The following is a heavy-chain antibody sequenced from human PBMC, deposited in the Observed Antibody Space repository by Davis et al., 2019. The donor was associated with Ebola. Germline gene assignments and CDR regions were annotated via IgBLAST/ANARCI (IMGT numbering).Heavy chain of an antibody. D-gene: IGHD4-23*01. CDR2: IYYSGST. CDR1: GGSISSGDYY. Sequence: SETLSLTCTVSGGSISSGDYYWSWIRQPPGKGLEWIGYIYYSGSTNYNPSLKSRVTISVDTSKNQFSLKLSSVTAADTAVYYCARETTVGIYYYGMDVWGQGTTVTVSS. J-gene: IGHJ6*02. V-gene: IGHV4-61*08. CDR3: ARETTVGIYYYGMDV.